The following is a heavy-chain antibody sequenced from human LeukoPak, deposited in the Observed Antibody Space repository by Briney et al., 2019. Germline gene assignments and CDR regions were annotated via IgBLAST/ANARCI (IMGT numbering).Heavy chain of an antibody. D-gene: IGHD4-23*01. Sequence: ASVKVSFKASGYTFTSYAMHWVRQAPGQRLEWIGWINAGNGNTKYSQKFQGRVTITRDTSASTAYMELSSLRSEDTAVYYCASSTVVTPYYYYYYGMDVWGQGTTVTVSS. CDR3: ASSTVVTPYYYYYYGMDV. CDR1: GYTFTSYA. V-gene: IGHV1-3*01. CDR2: INAGNGNT. J-gene: IGHJ6*02.